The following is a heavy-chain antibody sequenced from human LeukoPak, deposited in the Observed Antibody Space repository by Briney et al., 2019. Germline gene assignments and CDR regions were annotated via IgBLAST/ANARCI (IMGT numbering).Heavy chain of an antibody. V-gene: IGHV5-51*01. Sequence: GESLKISCKCSGYLFTHNWLGWVREMPGKGLGWMGIIYPGDSDTRYSPSFEGQVTISVDKASSTAYLQWSSLKASDTAMYYCARQTRDGSGSRGYFFDFWGQGTLVTVSS. CDR3: ARQTRDGSGSRGYFFDF. CDR1: GYLFTHNW. J-gene: IGHJ4*02. D-gene: IGHD3-10*01. CDR2: IYPGDSDT.